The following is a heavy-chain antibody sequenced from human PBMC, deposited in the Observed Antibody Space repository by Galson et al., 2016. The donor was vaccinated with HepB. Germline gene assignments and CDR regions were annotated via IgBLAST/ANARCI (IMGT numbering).Heavy chain of an antibody. CDR3: ARGRYGSGNYYNKIYYAMDV. CDR2: IDSGDRT. CDR1: GFTVSSTF. V-gene: IGHV3-53*05. D-gene: IGHD3-10*01. J-gene: IGHJ6*02. Sequence: SLRLSCAASGFTVSSTFMTWVRQAPGKGLEWVSVIDSGDRTNYADSVKGRFTISRDNTKNTLYLQMNSLRPEDSAVYYCARGRYGSGNYYNKIYYAMDVWGQGTTVTVSS.